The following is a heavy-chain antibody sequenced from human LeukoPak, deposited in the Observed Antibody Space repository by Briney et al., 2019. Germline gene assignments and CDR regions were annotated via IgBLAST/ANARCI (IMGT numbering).Heavy chain of an antibody. D-gene: IGHD3-22*01. Sequence: GGSLRLSCAASGFTFSSYAMSWVRQAPGKGLEWVSGSSASGGTTDYADPVKGRFTISRDNSKNTPYLQMNRPRAEDTAVYYCAKHSEYYYDSSGTRFDYWGQGTLVTVSS. J-gene: IGHJ4*02. CDR3: AKHSEYYYDSSGTRFDY. CDR1: GFTFSSYA. V-gene: IGHV3-23*01. CDR2: SSASGGTT.